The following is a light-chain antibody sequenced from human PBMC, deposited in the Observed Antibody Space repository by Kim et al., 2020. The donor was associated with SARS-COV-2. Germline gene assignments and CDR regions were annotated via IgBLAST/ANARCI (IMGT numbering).Light chain of an antibody. CDR2: CAS. CDR3: QQYGSSKT. J-gene: IGKJ1*01. Sequence: LPPGERATLSCRASQSVNSNYLAWYQQKPGQAPRLLIYCASTRATGIPDRFSGSGSGTDFTLTISRLEPEDFAVYYCQQYGSSKTFGQGTKVDIK. V-gene: IGKV3-20*01. CDR1: QSVNSNY.